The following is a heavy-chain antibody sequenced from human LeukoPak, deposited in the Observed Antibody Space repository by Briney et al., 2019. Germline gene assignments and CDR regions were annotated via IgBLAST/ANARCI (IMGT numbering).Heavy chain of an antibody. CDR1: GYTFTSYN. CDR3: ARGGLLYGSGDDY. CDR2: MSPNSGNT. D-gene: IGHD3-10*01. V-gene: IGHV1-8*01. J-gene: IGHJ4*02. Sequence: ASVTVSCTTSGYTFTSYNINWVRQAAGQGGEGMGWMSPNSGNTDYAQKFQGRVTMTRNTSINTAYMELSSLTSEDSAVYYCARGGLLYGSGDDYWGQGTLLTVSS.